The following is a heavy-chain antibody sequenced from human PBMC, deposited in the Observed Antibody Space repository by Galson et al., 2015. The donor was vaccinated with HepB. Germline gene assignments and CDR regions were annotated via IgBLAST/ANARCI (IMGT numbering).Heavy chain of an antibody. D-gene: IGHD4-11*01. Sequence: LSLTCAVSGGSISSSNWWSWVRQPPGKGLEWIGEIYHSGSTNYNPSLKSRVTISVDKSKNQFSLKLSSVTAADTAVYYCARKKYSNYGGSAFDIWGQGTMVTVSS. CDR1: GGSISSSNW. CDR3: ARKKYSNYGGSAFDI. V-gene: IGHV4-4*02. J-gene: IGHJ3*02. CDR2: IYHSGST.